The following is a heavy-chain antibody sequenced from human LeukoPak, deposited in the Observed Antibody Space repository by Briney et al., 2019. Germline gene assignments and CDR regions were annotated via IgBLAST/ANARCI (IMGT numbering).Heavy chain of an antibody. J-gene: IGHJ4*02. D-gene: IGHD5-18*01. CDR2: IYYSGST. V-gene: IGHV4-39*01. CDR1: GGSISSSSYY. CDR3: ARRPARETAMARGSFDY. Sequence: KPSETLSLTCTVSGGSISSSSYYWGWIRQPPGKGLEWIGSIYYSGSTYYNPSLTSRVTISVDTSKNQFSLKLSSVTAADTAVYYCARRPARETAMARGSFDYWGQGTLVTVSS.